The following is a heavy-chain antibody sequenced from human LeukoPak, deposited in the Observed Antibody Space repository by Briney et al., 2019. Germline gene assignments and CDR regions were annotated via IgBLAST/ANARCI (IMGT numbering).Heavy chain of an antibody. CDR3: AKELVRGVIITSPFDY. Sequence: GGSLRLSCAASGFTFSSYSMNWVRQAPGKGLEWVSSISSSSSYIYYADSVKGRFTISRDNSKNTLYLQMNSLRAEDTAVYYCAKELVRGVIITSPFDYWGQGTLVTVSS. J-gene: IGHJ4*02. CDR2: ISSSSSYI. CDR1: GFTFSSYS. D-gene: IGHD3-10*01. V-gene: IGHV3-21*04.